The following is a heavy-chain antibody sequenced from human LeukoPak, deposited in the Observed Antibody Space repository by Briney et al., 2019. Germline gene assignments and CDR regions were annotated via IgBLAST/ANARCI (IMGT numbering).Heavy chain of an antibody. CDR2: ICLSGGTT. D-gene: IGHD6-13*01. J-gene: IGHJ4*02. V-gene: IGHV3-23*01. Sequence: GGSLRLSCAASGFTFSSHAMSWVRQAPGKGVEWVGRICLSGGTTYNPVSLKGPFTISRDNSKNTLYLQMNSLRAEDTAVYYCASWNYVDYWGQGTLVTVSS. CDR1: GFTFSSHA. CDR3: ASWNYVDY.